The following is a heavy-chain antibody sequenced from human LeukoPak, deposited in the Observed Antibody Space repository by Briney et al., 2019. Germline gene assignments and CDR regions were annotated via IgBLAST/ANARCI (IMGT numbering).Heavy chain of an antibody. CDR3: VRGPPNWGFDY. J-gene: IGHJ4*02. CDR2: MGSNSGDT. CDR1: GYTFTNYD. V-gene: IGHV1-8*01. D-gene: IGHD7-27*01. Sequence: ASVKVSCKASGYTFTNYDINWVGQATGQGLEWMGWMGSNSGDTGYAQKFQGRVTMTRDTFISTAYMELNNVRSEDTAVYYCVRGPPNWGFDYWGQGTLVTVSS.